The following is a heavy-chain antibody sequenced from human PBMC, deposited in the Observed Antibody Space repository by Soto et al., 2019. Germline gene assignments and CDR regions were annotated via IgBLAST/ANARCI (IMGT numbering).Heavy chain of an antibody. V-gene: IGHV4-59*08. D-gene: IGHD6-13*01. J-gene: IGHJ5*02. CDR3: ARAKAPLYSSSWYWFDP. CDR2: IYYSGST. CDR1: RFSISRYY. Sequence: SATLSLTCAVSRFSISRYYWSWHRQPPGKGLEWIGYIYYSGSTNYNPSLKSRVTISVDTSKNQFSLKLSSVTAADTAVYYCARAKAPLYSSSWYWFDPWGQGTLVTVS.